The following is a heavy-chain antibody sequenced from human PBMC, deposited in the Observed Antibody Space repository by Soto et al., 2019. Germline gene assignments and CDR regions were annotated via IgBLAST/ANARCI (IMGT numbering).Heavy chain of an antibody. CDR3: ARTTTVTTARYMDV. V-gene: IGHV4-34*01. J-gene: IGHJ6*03. CDR2: INHSGSV. Sequence: SETLSLTCAVYGGSFSSYYWSWIRQPPGKGLEWIGEINHSGSVNYKPSLKSRVTIPVDTSKNQFSLKLSSVTAADTAVDYCARTTTVTTARYMDVWGKGTTVTVSS. CDR1: GGSFSSYY. D-gene: IGHD4-4*01.